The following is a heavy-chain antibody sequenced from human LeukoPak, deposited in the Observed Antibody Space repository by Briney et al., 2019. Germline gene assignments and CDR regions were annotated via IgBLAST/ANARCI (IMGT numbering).Heavy chain of an antibody. CDR2: ISAYNGNT. Sequence: ASVKVSCKASGYTFTSYGISWVRQAPGQGLEWMGWISAYNGNTNYAQKLQGRVTMTTDTSTSTAYMELSRLRSDDTAVYYCARAGRLSCSGGSCPNWFDPWGQGTLVTVSS. D-gene: IGHD2-15*01. J-gene: IGHJ5*02. CDR3: ARAGRLSCSGGSCPNWFDP. V-gene: IGHV1-18*01. CDR1: GYTFTSYG.